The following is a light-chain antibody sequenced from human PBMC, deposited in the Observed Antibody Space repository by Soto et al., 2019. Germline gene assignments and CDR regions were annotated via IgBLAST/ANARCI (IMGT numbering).Light chain of an antibody. V-gene: IGKV1-39*01. CDR2: AAS. J-gene: IGKJ4*01. CDR3: QQSYNTPLT. Sequence: DIQMTQSPSSLSASVGDRVTITCRASQSIGTYLNWYQHKPGKAPKLLIYAASNLQSGVPSRFSGSGSGTDFTLSISSLQPEDFATYSCQQSYNTPLTFGGGTKVEI. CDR1: QSIGTY.